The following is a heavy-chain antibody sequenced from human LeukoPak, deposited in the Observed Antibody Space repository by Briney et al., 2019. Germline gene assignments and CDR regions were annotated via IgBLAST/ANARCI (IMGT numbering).Heavy chain of an antibody. CDR1: GGSISSYY. Sequence: PSETLSLTCTVSGGSISSYYWSWIRQPPGKGLEWIGYINYSGSTNYNPSLKSRVTISADTSKNQFSLKLSSVTAADTAVYYCAREVPCGGDCCPFDYWGQGTLVTVSS. J-gene: IGHJ4*02. D-gene: IGHD2-21*02. CDR2: INYSGST. CDR3: AREVPCGGDCCPFDY. V-gene: IGHV4-59*01.